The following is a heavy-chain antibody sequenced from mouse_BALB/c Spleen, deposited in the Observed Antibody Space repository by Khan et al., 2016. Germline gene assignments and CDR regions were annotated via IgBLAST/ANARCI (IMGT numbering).Heavy chain of an antibody. V-gene: IGHV3-2*02. J-gene: IGHJ4*01. Sequence: EVQLQESGPGLVKPSQSLSLTCTVTGYSITSDYAWNWIRQFPGNRLEWMGYISYSGSTSYNPSLKSRISITRDSSKNQFFLQLNSVTSADTATSDCARADCGDRGGMDYWGQGTPVTVSS. CDR1: GYSITSDYA. D-gene: IGHD2-13*01. CDR3: ARADCGDRGGMDY. CDR2: ISYSGST.